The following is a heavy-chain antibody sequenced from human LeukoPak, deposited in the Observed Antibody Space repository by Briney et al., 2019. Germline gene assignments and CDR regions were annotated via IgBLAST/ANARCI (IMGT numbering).Heavy chain of an antibody. D-gene: IGHD5-24*01. CDR1: GGSLSDYY. Sequence: SETLSLTCAVYGGSLSDYYLPWIRQPPGKGLEWMGGVHYSGRINYNPPLKSRVTISADTSNNHSSLKMNSVTAADTAVYYCSRGTDAYKCGNSWGQGTLVTVSS. V-gene: IGHV4-34*01. CDR3: SRGTDAYKCGNS. J-gene: IGHJ4*02. CDR2: VHYSGRI.